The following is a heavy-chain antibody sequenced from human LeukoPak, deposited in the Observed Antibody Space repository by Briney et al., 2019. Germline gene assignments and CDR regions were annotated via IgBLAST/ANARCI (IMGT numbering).Heavy chain of an antibody. CDR1: GFIFSSYS. J-gene: IGHJ4*02. CDR2: ISSSSSTI. Sequence: GGSLRLSCAASGFIFSSYSMNWVRQAPGKGLEWVSYISSSSSTIYYADSVKGRFTISRDNSKNTLYLQMNSLRAEDTAVYYCARERHYYDSSGYPDYWGQGTLVTVSS. V-gene: IGHV3-48*01. D-gene: IGHD3-22*01. CDR3: ARERHYYDSSGYPDY.